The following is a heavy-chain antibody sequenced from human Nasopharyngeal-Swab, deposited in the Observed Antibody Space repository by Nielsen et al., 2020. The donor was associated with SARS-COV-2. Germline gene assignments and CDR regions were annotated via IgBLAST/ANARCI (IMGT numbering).Heavy chain of an antibody. D-gene: IGHD3-3*01. CDR1: GGSISSHSYY. CDR2: IYYTGST. V-gene: IGHV4-39*01. J-gene: IGHJ6*02. Sequence: SETLSLTCTVPGGSISSHSYYWAWIRKPPGKGPEWIGHIYYTGSTHYNPSIRSRVTTSVDTSKNQFSLELRSATAADTGVYFCARLNYDFGGLYGVDVWGQGTTVTVSS. CDR3: ARLNYDFGGLYGVDV.